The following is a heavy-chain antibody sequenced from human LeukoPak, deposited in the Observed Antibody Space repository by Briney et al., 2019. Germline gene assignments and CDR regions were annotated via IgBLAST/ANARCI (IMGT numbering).Heavy chain of an antibody. J-gene: IGHJ5*02. CDR2: INTNTGNP. CDR3: ARVPFEVMGDTGNWFDP. D-gene: IGHD1-26*01. V-gene: IGHV7-4-1*01. CDR1: GYTFTNYA. Sequence: ASVKVSCKASGYTFTNYAMNWVRQAPGQGLEWMGWINTNTGNPTYAQGFTGRFVFSLDASVSTAYLQIRRLKAEDTAVYYCARVPFEVMGDTGNWFDPWGQGTLVTVSS.